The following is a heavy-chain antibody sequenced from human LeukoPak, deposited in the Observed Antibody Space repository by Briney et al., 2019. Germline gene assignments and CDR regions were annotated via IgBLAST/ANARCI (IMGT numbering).Heavy chain of an antibody. Sequence: TGGSLRLSCAASGFTFNSYVMSWVRQAPGKGLEWVSAINGGGGNTYYADSVKGRFTISRDNSKNMVYLQTNSLRADDTAVYYCAKSVVVITFRFDDWGQGALVTVSS. CDR2: INGGGGNT. CDR1: GFTFNSYV. D-gene: IGHD2-15*01. CDR3: AKSVVVITFRFDD. J-gene: IGHJ4*02. V-gene: IGHV3-23*01.